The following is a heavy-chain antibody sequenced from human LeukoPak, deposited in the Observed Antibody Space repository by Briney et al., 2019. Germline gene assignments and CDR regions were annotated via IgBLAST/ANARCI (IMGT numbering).Heavy chain of an antibody. CDR2: ISSDGAST. CDR3: AKRLHYHSDGFYYSAAFDI. Sequence: GGSLRLSCAASGFTFSSFAMTWVRQAPGKGLEWVSIISSDGASTYYADSVKGRFTISRDNSKNTLYLQMNSLRAEDTAVYYCAKRLHYHSDGFYYSAAFDIWGQGTMVTVSS. CDR1: GFTFSSFA. V-gene: IGHV3-23*01. D-gene: IGHD3-22*01. J-gene: IGHJ3*02.